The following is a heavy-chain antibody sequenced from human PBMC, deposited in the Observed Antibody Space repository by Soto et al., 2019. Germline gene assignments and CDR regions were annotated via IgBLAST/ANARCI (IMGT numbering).Heavy chain of an antibody. Sequence: SVKVSCKASGGAFSSYRINWVRQAPGQGLEWVGGIVPIYRTADYAQKFQGRVTITADESARTSYMELRSLKSQDTAAYYCVRDSGAKLSSSWGQGTLVTVSS. CDR2: IVPIYRTA. CDR3: VRDSGAKLSSS. V-gene: IGHV1-69*13. CDR1: GGAFSSYR. J-gene: IGHJ4*02. D-gene: IGHD6-13*01.